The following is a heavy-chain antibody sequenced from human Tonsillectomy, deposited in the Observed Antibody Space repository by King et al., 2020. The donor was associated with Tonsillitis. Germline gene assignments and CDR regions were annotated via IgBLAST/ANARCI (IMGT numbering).Heavy chain of an antibody. Sequence: QLVQSGAEVKKPGASVKVSCKASGYTFTSYGFSWVRQAPGQGLEWMGWINNHHGNTNYAQKFQDRVTMTTDPSTNTAYMELRSLRSDDTALYYCARGLGYGYDHWDQGTLVTVSS. D-gene: IGHD5-18*01. J-gene: IGHJ4*02. CDR1: GYTFTSYG. V-gene: IGHV1-18*01. CDR3: ARGLGYGYDH. CDR2: INNHHGNT.